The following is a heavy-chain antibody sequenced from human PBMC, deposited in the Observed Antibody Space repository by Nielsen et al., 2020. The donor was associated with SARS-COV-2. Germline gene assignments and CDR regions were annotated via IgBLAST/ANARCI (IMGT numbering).Heavy chain of an antibody. CDR3: ARQSRITMVRGVPLYYFDY. Sequence: GESLKISCQGSGYSFTSYWIGWVRQMPGKGLEWMGRIDPSDSYTNYSPSFQGHVTISADKSVSTAYLQWSSLKASDTAMYYCARQSRITMVRGVPLYYFDYWGQGTLVTVSS. CDR1: GYSFTSYW. V-gene: IGHV5-10-1*01. CDR2: IDPSDSYT. J-gene: IGHJ4*02. D-gene: IGHD3-10*01.